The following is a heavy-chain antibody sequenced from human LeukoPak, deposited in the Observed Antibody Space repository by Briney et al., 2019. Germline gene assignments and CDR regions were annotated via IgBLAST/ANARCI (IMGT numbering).Heavy chain of an antibody. Sequence: SQTLSLTCAISGDSVSSNSATWNWIRQSPSRGLEWLGRTYYRSKWYTYYAVSVKSRITINPDTSKNQFSLQLYSATPDDTAVYYCARGYSGYLVNWGQGTLVAVSS. CDR2: TYYRSKWYT. D-gene: IGHD5-12*01. CDR1: GDSVSSNSAT. CDR3: ARGYSGYLVN. J-gene: IGHJ4*02. V-gene: IGHV6-1*01.